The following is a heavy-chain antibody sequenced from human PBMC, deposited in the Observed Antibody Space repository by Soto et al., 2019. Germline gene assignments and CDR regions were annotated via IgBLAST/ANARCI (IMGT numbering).Heavy chain of an antibody. Sequence: QVQLVESGGGVVQPGRSLRLSCAASGFTFSYYAMHWVRQAPGKGLEWVAVISYEGSNKYHADSVKGRFTISRDNSKQALELQLNSLRGEDTAVYYCVGDGGEVGVGDEALDIWGQGTMFTVSS. CDR2: ISYEGSNK. CDR1: GFTFSYYA. J-gene: IGHJ3*02. V-gene: IGHV3-30-3*01. D-gene: IGHD3-3*01. CDR3: VGDGGEVGVGDEALDI.